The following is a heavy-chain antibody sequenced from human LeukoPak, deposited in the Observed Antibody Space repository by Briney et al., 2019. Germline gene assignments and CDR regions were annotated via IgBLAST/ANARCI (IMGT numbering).Heavy chain of an antibody. D-gene: IGHD6-13*01. J-gene: IGHJ6*03. CDR2: INHSGST. CDR3: ARLTSSTTRYSSSWYPYYHYYYMDV. V-gene: IGHV4-34*01. CDR1: GGSFSGYY. Sequence: PSETLSLTCAVYGGSFSGYYWSWIRQPPGKGLEWIGEINHSGSTNYNPSLKSRVTISVDTSKNQFSLKLSSVTAADTAVYYCARLTSSTTRYSSSWYPYYHYYYMDVWGKGTTVTISS.